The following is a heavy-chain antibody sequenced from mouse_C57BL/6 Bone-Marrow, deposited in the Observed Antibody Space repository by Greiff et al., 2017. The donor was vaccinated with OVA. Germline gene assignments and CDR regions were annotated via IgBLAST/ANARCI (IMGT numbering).Heavy chain of an antibody. J-gene: IGHJ3*01. V-gene: IGHV5-4*01. Sequence: VQLKESGGGLVKPGGSLKLSCAASGFTFSSYAMSWVRQTPEKRLEWVATISDGGSYTYYPDNVKGRFTISRDNAKNNLYLQMSHLKSEDTAMYYCARDRGRAWFAYWGQGTLVTVSA. CDR3: ARDRGRAWFAY. D-gene: IGHD3-1*01. CDR2: ISDGGSYT. CDR1: GFTFSSYA.